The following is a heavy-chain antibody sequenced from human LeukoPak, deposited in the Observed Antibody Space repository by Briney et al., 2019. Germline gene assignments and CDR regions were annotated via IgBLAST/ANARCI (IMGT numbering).Heavy chain of an antibody. CDR2: ISSSSSYI. J-gene: IGHJ6*03. CDR3: AAWSGSLYYMDV. CDR1: GFTFSSYS. V-gene: IGHV3-21*04. Sequence: PGGSLRLSCAASGFTFSSYSMNWVRQAPGKGLEWVSSISSSSSYIYYADSVKGRFTISRDNSKNTLYLQMNSLRAEDTAVYYCAAWSGSLYYMDVWGKGTTVTISS. D-gene: IGHD3-10*01.